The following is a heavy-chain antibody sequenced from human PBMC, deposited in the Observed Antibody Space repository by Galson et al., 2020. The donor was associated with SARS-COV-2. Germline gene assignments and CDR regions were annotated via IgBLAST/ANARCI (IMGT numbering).Heavy chain of an antibody. D-gene: IGHD3-3*01. CDR1: GGSISSHY. V-gene: IGHV4-59*11. J-gene: IGHJ6*02. CDR2: IYYSGST. Sequence: SETLSLTCTVSGGSISSHYWSWTRQPPGKGLAWIGYIYYSGSTNYNPSLKSRVTISVDTSKNQFSLKLSSVTAADTAGYYCAGSQGTLDLYGMDVWGQGTTVTVFS. CDR3: AGSQGTLDLYGMDV.